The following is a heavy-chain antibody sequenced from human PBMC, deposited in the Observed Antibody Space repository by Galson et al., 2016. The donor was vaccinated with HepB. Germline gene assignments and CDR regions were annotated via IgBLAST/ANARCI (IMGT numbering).Heavy chain of an antibody. V-gene: IGHV6-1*01. CDR1: GDSDSGNSAT. CDR3: ARGVGSRIEVGGPSYYYYGLDV. D-gene: IGHD3-22*01. CDR2: TYYRSNCYV. Sequence: CAISGDSDSGNSATWNWIRQSQSRGLEWLGRTYYRSNCYVDYAESMTSRIMINPDTSKNQIPLQMNSVTPEDSAVDYCARGVGSRIEVGGPSYYYYGLDVWGQGTTVTVSS. J-gene: IGHJ6*02.